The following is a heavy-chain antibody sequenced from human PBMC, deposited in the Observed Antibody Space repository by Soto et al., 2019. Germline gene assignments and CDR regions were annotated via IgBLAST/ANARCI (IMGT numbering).Heavy chain of an antibody. Sequence: SETLSLTCTGSGGSISSYYWSWILQPAGKGLEWIGRIYTSGSTNYNPSLKSRVTMSVDTSKNQFSLKLSSVTAADTAVYYCAREGVGGSDRGVAVLWGQGTLVTVS. CDR1: GGSISSYY. CDR3: AREGVGGSDRGVAVL. V-gene: IGHV4-4*07. D-gene: IGHD3-10*01. CDR2: IYTSGST. J-gene: IGHJ4*02.